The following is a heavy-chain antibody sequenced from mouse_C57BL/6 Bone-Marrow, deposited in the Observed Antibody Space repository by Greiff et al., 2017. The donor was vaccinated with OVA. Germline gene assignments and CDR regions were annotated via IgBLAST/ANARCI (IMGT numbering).Heavy chain of an antibody. D-gene: IGHD1-1*01. CDR2: IYPGSGST. V-gene: IGHV1-55*01. Sequence: QVHVKQPGAELVKPGASVKMSCKASGYTFTSYWITWVKQRPGQGLEWIGDIYPGSGSTNYNEKFKSKATLTVDTSSSTAYMQLSSLTSEDSAVYYCARVPHYYGSSYPAWFAYWGQGTLVTVSA. CDR3: ARVPHYYGSSYPAWFAY. J-gene: IGHJ3*01. CDR1: GYTFTSYW.